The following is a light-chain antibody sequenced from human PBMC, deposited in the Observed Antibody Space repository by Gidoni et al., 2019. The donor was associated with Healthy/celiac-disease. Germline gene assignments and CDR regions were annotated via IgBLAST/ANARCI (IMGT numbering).Light chain of an antibody. J-gene: IGKJ4*01. CDR3: QQYNNWPSLT. V-gene: IGKV3D-15*01. CDR1: QTISSN. CDR2: GAS. Sequence: EIVMQQSPATLSVSPGERATLSCRASQTISSNFAWYQQKSGQAPRLLIYGASIRATGIPARFSGSGSGTDFTLTISSLQSEDFAVYYCQQYNNWPSLTFGGGTKVEIK.